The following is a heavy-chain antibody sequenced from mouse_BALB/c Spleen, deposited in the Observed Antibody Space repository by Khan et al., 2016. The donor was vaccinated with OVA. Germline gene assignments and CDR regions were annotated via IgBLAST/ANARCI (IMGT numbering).Heavy chain of an antibody. D-gene: IGHD2-2*01. Sequence: EVQLQESGPGLVKPSQSLSLTCTVTGYSITSDYAWNWIRQFPGDRLEWMGYISSSGSTSYNPSLKSRISITRDTSKNQFFLQLKSVTTGDTATYYCARSLYYGYGYALDYWGRGTSVTVSS. CDR1: GYSITSDYA. J-gene: IGHJ4*01. CDR3: ARSLYYGYGYALDY. CDR2: ISSSGST. V-gene: IGHV3-2*02.